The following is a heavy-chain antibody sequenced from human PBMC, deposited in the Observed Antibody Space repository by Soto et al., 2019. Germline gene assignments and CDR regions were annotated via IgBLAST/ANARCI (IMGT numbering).Heavy chain of an antibody. CDR3: ARERRGYSGYDYSFDY. J-gene: IGHJ4*02. V-gene: IGHV4-59*12. CDR1: GGSINSYY. CDR2: IYYSGNT. Sequence: SETLSLTCSVSGGSINSYYWSWIRQPPGKGPEWIGYIYYSGNTNYNPSLKSRVTISVDTSKNQFSLKLNSLTAADTAVYYCARERRGYSGYDYSFDYWGQGTLVTVSS. D-gene: IGHD5-12*01.